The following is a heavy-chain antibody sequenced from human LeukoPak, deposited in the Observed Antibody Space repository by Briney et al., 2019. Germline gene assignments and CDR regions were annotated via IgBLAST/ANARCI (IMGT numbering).Heavy chain of an antibody. V-gene: IGHV1-18*04. CDR1: GYTFTSYG. J-gene: IGHJ5*02. Sequence: ASVKVSCKASGYTFTSYGISWVRQAPGQGLEWMGWISAYNGNTNYEQKLQGRVTMTTDTSTSTAYMELRSLRSDDTAVYYCARDLITMVRGVITEYNWFDPWGQGTLVTVSS. D-gene: IGHD3-10*01. CDR3: ARDLITMVRGVITEYNWFDP. CDR2: ISAYNGNT.